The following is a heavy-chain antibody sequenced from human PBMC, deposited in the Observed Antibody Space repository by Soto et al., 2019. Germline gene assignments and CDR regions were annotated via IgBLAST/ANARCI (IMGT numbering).Heavy chain of an antibody. Sequence: QVQLVQSGAEVKKPGSSVKVSCKASGGTFSSYPISWVRQAPGHGLEWMGRIIPILDITDYAQRFQGRVTITADKSTSTAYMELSSLSSDATAVYYCARPTSTGTTSGYYFDYWGQGTLVTVSS. CDR2: IIPILDIT. CDR3: ARPTSTGTTSGYYFDY. CDR1: GGTFSSYP. J-gene: IGHJ4*02. D-gene: IGHD1-7*01. V-gene: IGHV1-69*02.